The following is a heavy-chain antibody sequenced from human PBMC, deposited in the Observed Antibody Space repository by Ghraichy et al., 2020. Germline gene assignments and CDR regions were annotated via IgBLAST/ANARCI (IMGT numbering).Heavy chain of an antibody. CDR2: ISSDERTT. V-gene: IGHV3-74*01. CDR3: VRSNGYLDY. CDR1: GFTFGNSW. J-gene: IGHJ4*02. Sequence: GGSLRLSCAASGFTFGNSWMHWVRQAPGKGLVWVSHISSDERTTNYADSVKGRFTISRDNAKNTLYLQMNSLRAEDTALYYCVRSNGYLDYWGQGTLVTVSS. D-gene: IGHD3-22*01.